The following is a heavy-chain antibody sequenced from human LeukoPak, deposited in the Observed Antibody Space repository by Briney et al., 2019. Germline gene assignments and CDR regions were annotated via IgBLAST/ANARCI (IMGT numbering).Heavy chain of an antibody. CDR3: ARHPYYYDSSGYSLPVRGYYGMDV. D-gene: IGHD3-22*01. J-gene: IGHJ6*02. V-gene: IGHV5-51*01. CDR2: IYPGDSDT. Sequence: GESLKISCKGSGYSFTSYWIGWVRQIPGKDLEWMGIIYPGDSDTRCSPSFQGQVTISADKSISTAYLQWSSLKASDTAMYYCARHPYYYDSSGYSLPVRGYYGMDVWGQGTTVTVSS. CDR1: GYSFTSYW.